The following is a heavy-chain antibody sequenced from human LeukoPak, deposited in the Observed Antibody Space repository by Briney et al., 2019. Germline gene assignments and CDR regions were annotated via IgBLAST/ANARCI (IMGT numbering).Heavy chain of an antibody. CDR2: ISSSSSTI. D-gene: IGHD5-24*01. CDR3: AMQAPLRDGSI. V-gene: IGHV3-48*04. Sequence: GGSLRLSCAASGFTFSSYSMNWVRQAPGKGLEWVSYISSSSSTIYYADSVKGRFTISRDNAKNSLYLQMNSLRAEDTAVYYCAMQAPLRDGSIWGQGTLVTVPS. J-gene: IGHJ4*02. CDR1: GFTFSSYS.